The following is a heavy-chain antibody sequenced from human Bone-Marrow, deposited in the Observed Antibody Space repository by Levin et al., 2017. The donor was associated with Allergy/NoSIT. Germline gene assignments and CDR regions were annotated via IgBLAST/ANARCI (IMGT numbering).Heavy chain of an antibody. CDR1: GFIFSDFW. CDR2: VNGDGTTS. D-gene: IGHD6-19*01. CDR3: LRSGESSGWAFDS. J-gene: IGHJ4*02. V-gene: IGHV3-74*01. Sequence: AGGSLRLSCAASGFIFSDFWMHWVRQVPGKGLVWVARVNGDGTTSNYADSVKGRFTISRDNARDTVFLQMRSVRVEDTAVYFGLRSGESSGWAFDSWGQGLRVSVSS.